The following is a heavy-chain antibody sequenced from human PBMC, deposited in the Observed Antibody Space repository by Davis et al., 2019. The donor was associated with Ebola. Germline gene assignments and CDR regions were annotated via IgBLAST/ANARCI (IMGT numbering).Heavy chain of an antibody. CDR2: IYYSGST. CDR3: ARNIVDLYYYGMDV. J-gene: IGHJ6*02. Sequence: MPGGSLRLSCTVSGGSISSYYWSWIRQPPGKGLEWIGYIYYSGSTNYNPSLKSRVTISVDTSKNQFSLKLSSVTAADTAVYYCARNIVDLYYYGMDVWGQGTTVTVSS. CDR1: GGSISSYY. D-gene: IGHD3-16*02. V-gene: IGHV4-59*01.